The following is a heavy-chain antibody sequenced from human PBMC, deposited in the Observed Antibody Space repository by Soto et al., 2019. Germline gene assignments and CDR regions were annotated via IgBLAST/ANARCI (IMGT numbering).Heavy chain of an antibody. CDR2: IRSKAYGGTT. J-gene: IGHJ2*01. Sequence: VQLVESGGGLVQPGRSLRLSCAASGVTFGDYAVTWLRQAPGEGLEWVGFIRSKAYGGTTDYAASVKDRFTISRDDSKSIAYLQMSRLKTEDTAVYYCTPSLSYWYFDLWGRGTLVTVSS. CDR3: TPSLSYWYFDL. V-gene: IGHV3-49*03. CDR1: GVTFGDYA.